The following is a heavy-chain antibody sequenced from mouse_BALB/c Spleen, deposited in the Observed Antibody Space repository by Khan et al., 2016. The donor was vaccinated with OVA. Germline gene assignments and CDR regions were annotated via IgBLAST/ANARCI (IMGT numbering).Heavy chain of an antibody. D-gene: IGHD2-14*01. CDR2: IIPNNGGT. V-gene: IGHV1-18*01. J-gene: IGHJ1*01. CDR3: ARGAYYRYDGYFDV. CDR1: GYTFTEYT. Sequence: VQLKESGPELVKPGASVQISCKTSGYTFTEYTMHWVKQSHGKSLEWIGGIIPNNGGTSYNQKFKGKATLTVDKSSRTAYMELRSLTSEDSAVYCCARGAYYRYDGYFDVWGAGTTVTVSS.